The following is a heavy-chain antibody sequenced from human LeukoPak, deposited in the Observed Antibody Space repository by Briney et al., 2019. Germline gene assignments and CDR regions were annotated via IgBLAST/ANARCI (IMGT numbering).Heavy chain of an antibody. CDR3: ARRYSGYEGWFDP. J-gene: IGHJ5*02. CDR2: IYTSGST. D-gene: IGHD5-12*01. Sequence: SETLSLTCTVSGGSISSYYWSWIRQPPGKGLEWIGYIYTSGSTNYNPSLKSRVTISVDTSKNQFSLKLGSVTAADTAVYYCARRYSGYEGWFDPWGQGTLVTVSS. CDR1: GGSISSYY. V-gene: IGHV4-4*09.